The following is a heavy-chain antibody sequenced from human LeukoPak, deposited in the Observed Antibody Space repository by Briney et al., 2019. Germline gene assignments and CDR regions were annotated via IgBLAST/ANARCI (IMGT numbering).Heavy chain of an antibody. D-gene: IGHD5-24*01. CDR3: ARGRTVTVYRPTSNSWFDP. CDR2: INHSGST. J-gene: IGHJ5*02. CDR1: GGSISRSYYY. Sequence: SETLSLTCIVSGGSISRSYYYWGWIRQPPGKGLEWIGEINHSGSTNYNPSLKSRVTISVDTSKNQFSLKLSSVTAADTAVYYCARGRTVTVYRPTSNSWFDPWGQGTLVTVSS. V-gene: IGHV4-39*07.